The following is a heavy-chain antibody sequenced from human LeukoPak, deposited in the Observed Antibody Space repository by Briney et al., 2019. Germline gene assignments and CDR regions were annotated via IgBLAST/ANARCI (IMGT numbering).Heavy chain of an antibody. D-gene: IGHD6-19*01. J-gene: IGHJ3*02. V-gene: IGHV3-30*18. Sequence: GGSLRLSCAASGFTFSSYGMHWVRQAPGKGLEWVAVISYDGSNKYYADSVKGRFTISRDNSKNTLYLQMNSLRAEDTAVYHCAKKVGEQWLERYDDAFDIWGQGTMVTVSS. CDR1: GFTFSSYG. CDR2: ISYDGSNK. CDR3: AKKVGEQWLERYDDAFDI.